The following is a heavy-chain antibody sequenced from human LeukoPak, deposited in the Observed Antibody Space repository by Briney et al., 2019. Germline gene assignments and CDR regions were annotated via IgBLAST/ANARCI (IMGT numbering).Heavy chain of an antibody. J-gene: IGHJ4*02. CDR2: ISAYNGNT. V-gene: IGHV1-18*01. CDR1: GYTFTSYG. CDR3: ARMMSIPVAGHRPLFDY. D-gene: IGHD6-19*01. Sequence: ASVKVSCKASGYTFTSYGINWVRQAPGQGLEWMGWISAYNGNTNYAQKLQDRDTMTTDTSTSTAYMELRSLRSDDTAIYYCARMMSIPVAGHRPLFDYWGQGTLVTVSS.